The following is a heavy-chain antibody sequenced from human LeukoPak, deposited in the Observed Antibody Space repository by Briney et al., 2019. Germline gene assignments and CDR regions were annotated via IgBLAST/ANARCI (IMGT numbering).Heavy chain of an antibody. D-gene: IGHD2-2*01. Sequence: GGSLRLSCAASGFTFSSYWMHWVRQAPGKGLVWVSVIYSGGSTYYADSVKGRFTISRDNSKNTLYLQMNSLRAEDTAVYYCARVRVVPAAMWFDPWGQGTLVTVSS. V-gene: IGHV3-53*01. CDR2: IYSGGST. J-gene: IGHJ5*02. CDR1: GFTFSSYW. CDR3: ARVRVVPAAMWFDP.